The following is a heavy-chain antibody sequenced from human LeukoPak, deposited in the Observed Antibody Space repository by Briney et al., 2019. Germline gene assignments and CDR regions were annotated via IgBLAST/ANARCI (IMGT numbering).Heavy chain of an antibody. CDR1: GGSISSYY. CDR3: ARALRTLYSSNWYVGAFDI. J-gene: IGHJ3*02. D-gene: IGHD6-13*01. V-gene: IGHV4-4*07. Sequence: SDTLSLTCTVSGGSISSYYWSWIRQPAGKGLEWIVRIYTTGSTNYNPSLKSRVTMSVDTSKNLFSLKLSSVTPADTAVYYCARALRTLYSSNWYVGAFDIWGQGTLVTVSS. CDR2: IYTTGST.